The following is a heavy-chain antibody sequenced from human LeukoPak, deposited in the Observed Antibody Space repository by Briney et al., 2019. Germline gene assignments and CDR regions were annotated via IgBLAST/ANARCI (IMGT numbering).Heavy chain of an antibody. CDR2: IYYTGST. D-gene: IGHD6-6*01. V-gene: IGHV4-61*08. CDR1: GGSISSGGYY. CDR3: ARDLGYSTSSERFDWFDP. J-gene: IGHJ5*02. Sequence: SETLSLTCSVSGGSISSGGYYWSWIRQPPGKGLEWIGYIYYTGSTNYTPSAKSRVTIAADTSKNQFSLKVNSVTAADTAVYYCARDLGYSTSSERFDWFDPWGPGTLVTVSS.